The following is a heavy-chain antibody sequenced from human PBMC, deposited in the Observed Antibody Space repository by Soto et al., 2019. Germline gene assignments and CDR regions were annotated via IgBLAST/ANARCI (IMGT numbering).Heavy chain of an antibody. J-gene: IGHJ6*03. V-gene: IGHV1-8*01. CDR1: GYTFTSYD. CDR3: ARGILGAAGTYYYYYMDV. Sequence: ASVKVSCKASGYTFTSYDINWVRQATGQGLEWMGWMNPNSGNTGYAQKFQGRVTMTRNTSISTAYMELSSLRSEDTAVYYCARGILGAAGTYYYYYMDVWGKGTTVTVS. CDR2: MNPNSGNT. D-gene: IGHD6-13*01.